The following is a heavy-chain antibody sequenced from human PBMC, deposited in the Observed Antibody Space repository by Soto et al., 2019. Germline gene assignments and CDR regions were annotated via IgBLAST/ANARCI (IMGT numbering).Heavy chain of an antibody. CDR3: ASRREIAAASRGGMDV. Sequence: GESPKISCKGSVYSFTSYWIRWVRQMPGKGVEWMGRNDPSYSYTNYSPSFQGHVTISADKFMSTAYLQLNSLKASDTARYYCASRREIAAASRGGMDVLGQGTTVNVSS. CDR2: NDPSYSYT. V-gene: IGHV5-10-1*01. J-gene: IGHJ6*02. CDR1: VYSFTSYW. D-gene: IGHD6-13*01.